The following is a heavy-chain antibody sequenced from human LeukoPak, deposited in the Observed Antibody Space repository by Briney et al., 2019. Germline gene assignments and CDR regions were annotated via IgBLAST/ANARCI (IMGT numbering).Heavy chain of an antibody. D-gene: IGHD2-2*03. Sequence: GGSLRLSCAASGFTFSSYAMSWVRQAPGKGLEWVSAISGSGGSTYSAAPVKGRFTISRDNSKNTLYLQMNSLRAEDTAGYYCAKEAWMRDFDYWGQGTLVTVSS. J-gene: IGHJ4*02. V-gene: IGHV3-23*01. CDR2: ISGSGGST. CDR1: GFTFSSYA. CDR3: AKEAWMRDFDY.